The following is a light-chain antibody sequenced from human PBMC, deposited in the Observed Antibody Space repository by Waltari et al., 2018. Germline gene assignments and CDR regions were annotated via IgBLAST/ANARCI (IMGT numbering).Light chain of an antibody. CDR3: CSYAGSYTFGV. CDR2: ESN. Sequence: QSALTQPRSVSGSPGQSVTISCTGTSSDVGGYNYVSWYQQPPGKAPKLIIYESNQRPSGVPDRFSGSKSGNTASLTISGLQAEDEADYYCCSYAGSYTFGVFGGGTKVTVL. V-gene: IGLV2-11*01. CDR1: SSDVGGYNY. J-gene: IGLJ2*01.